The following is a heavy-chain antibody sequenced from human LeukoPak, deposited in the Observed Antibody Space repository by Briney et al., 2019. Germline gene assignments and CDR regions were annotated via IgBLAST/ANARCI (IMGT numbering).Heavy chain of an antibody. V-gene: IGHV3-30*02. D-gene: IGHD2-2*01. CDR2: IWYDGSNK. J-gene: IGHJ4*02. CDR3: AKSRSGIVVVPAAIYY. CDR1: GFTFSSYG. Sequence: GGSLRLSCAAPGFTFSSYGMHWVRQAPGKGLEWVAVIWYDGSNKYYADSVKGRFTISRDNSKNTLYLQMNSLRAEDTAVYYCAKSRSGIVVVPAAIYYWGQGTLVTVSS.